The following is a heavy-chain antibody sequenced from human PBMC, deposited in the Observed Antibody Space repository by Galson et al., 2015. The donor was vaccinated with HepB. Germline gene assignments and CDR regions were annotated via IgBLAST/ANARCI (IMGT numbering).Heavy chain of an antibody. CDR3: ASGDYGDYVSWFDP. V-gene: IGHV3-21*01. J-gene: IGHJ5*02. CDR2: ISSSGVYT. CDR1: GFSFSNHV. Sequence: SLRLSCAASGFSFSNHVMTWVRQAPGRGLEWVSSISSSGVYTYYADSLKSRFTISRDNAKNSLYLQMNSLRDDDTAVYYCASGDYGDYVSWFDPWGQGTLVTVSS. D-gene: IGHD4-17*01.